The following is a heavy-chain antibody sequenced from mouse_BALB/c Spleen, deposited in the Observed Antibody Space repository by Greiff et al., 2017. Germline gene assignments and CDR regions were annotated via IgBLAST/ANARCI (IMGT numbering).Heavy chain of an antibody. CDR2: IDPENGNT. J-gene: IGHJ3*01. D-gene: IGHD2-1*01. CDR3: ASPYGNYWFAY. V-gene: IGHV14-1*02. CDR1: GFNIKDYY. Sequence: EVQLQQSGAELVRPGALVKLSCKASGFNIKDYYMHWVKQRHEQGLEWIGWIDPENGNTIYDPKFQGKASITEDTSSNTAYLQLSSLTSEDTAVYYCASPYGNYWFAYWGQGTLVTVSA.